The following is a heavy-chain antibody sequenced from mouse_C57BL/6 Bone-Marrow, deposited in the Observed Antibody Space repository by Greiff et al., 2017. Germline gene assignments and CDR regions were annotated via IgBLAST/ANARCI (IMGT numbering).Heavy chain of an antibody. Sequence: EVKVVESGGGLVQSGRSLRLSCATSGFTFSDFYMEWVRQAPGKGLEWIAASRNKANDYTTEYSASVKGRFIVSRDTSQSILYLQMNALRAEDTAIYYCAREDYYGSAMDYWGQGTSVTVSS. V-gene: IGHV7-1*01. D-gene: IGHD1-1*01. J-gene: IGHJ4*01. CDR2: SRNKANDYTT. CDR1: GFTFSDFY. CDR3: AREDYYGSAMDY.